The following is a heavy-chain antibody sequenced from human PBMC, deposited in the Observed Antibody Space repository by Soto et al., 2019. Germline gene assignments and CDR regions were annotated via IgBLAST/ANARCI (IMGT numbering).Heavy chain of an antibody. CDR1: GFTFSSYA. V-gene: IGHV3-23*01. CDR2: MNASDGNT. D-gene: IGHD3-10*01. J-gene: IGHJ4*02. CDR3: AKDVYSGSGSSTCFDY. Sequence: GGSLRLSCAASGFTFSSYAMTWVRQAPGKGLEWVSSMNASDGNTYYADSVKGRFTISRDNSKNRLYLQMNGLGVEDTALFFFAKDVYSGSGSSTCFDYGGRGALVTVPS.